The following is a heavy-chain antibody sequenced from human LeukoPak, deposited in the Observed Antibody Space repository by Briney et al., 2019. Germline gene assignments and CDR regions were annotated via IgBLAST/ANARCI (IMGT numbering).Heavy chain of an antibody. CDR1: GGTFSSYA. CDR2: IIPIFGTA. CDR3: ARDGSGTWNDY. V-gene: IGHV1-69*06. J-gene: IGHJ4*02. Sequence: ASVKVSCKASGGTFSSYAISWVRQAPGQGLEWMGGIIPIFGTANYAQKFQGRVTITADKSTSTAYMELRSLRSDDSAVYYCARDGSGTWNDYWGQGTLVTVSS. D-gene: IGHD3-10*01.